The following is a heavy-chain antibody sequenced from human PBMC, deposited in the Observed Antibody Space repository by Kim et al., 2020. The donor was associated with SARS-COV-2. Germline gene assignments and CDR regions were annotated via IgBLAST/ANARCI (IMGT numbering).Heavy chain of an antibody. CDR2: ISYDGSNK. CDR1: GFTFSSYA. V-gene: IGHV3-30*04. D-gene: IGHD5-12*01. Sequence: GGSLRLSCAASGFTFSSYAMHWVRQAPGKGLEWVAVISYDGSNKYYADSVKGRFTISRDNSKNTLYLQMNSLRAEDTAVYYCARCFSCRDALRKIGLRETYYYYGMDVWGQGTTVTVSS. CDR3: ARCFSCRDALRKIGLRETYYYYGMDV. J-gene: IGHJ6*02.